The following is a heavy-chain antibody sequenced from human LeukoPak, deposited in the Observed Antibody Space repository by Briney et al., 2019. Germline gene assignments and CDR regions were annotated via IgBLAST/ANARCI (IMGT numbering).Heavy chain of an antibody. Sequence: PGGSLRLSRAASGFALSTYWVSWVRQAPGKGPEWVANINQDGSEKYYVDSVKGRFTISRDNAQNSLYLQMNSLRDEDTAVYYCARWSNWGQGTLVTVSS. V-gene: IGHV3-7*01. CDR2: INQDGSEK. CDR3: ARWSN. D-gene: IGHD3-3*01. J-gene: IGHJ4*02. CDR1: GFALSTYW.